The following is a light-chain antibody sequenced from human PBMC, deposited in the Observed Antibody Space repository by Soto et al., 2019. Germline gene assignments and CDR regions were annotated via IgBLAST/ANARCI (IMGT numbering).Light chain of an antibody. Sequence: DIQMTQSPSSLSASVGDRVTITCRASQSISSYLNWYQQKPGKAPKLLIYAAFSLQSGVPSRFSGSGSGTDFTLTISSLQPEDFATYYCQQSYSTPRTFGQGTKVDIK. V-gene: IGKV1-39*01. CDR3: QQSYSTPRT. J-gene: IGKJ1*01. CDR1: QSISSY. CDR2: AAF.